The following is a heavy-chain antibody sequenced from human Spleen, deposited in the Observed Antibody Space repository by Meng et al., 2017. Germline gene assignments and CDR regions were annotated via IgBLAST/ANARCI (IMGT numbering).Heavy chain of an antibody. Sequence: QWQLQQWGAGLLKPSETLSLTCGVYGGSFSDYYWSWIRQPPGKGLEWIGEINHSGSTNYNPSLESRATISVDTSQNNLSLKLSSVTAADSAVYYCARGPTTMAHDFDYWGQGTLVTVSS. J-gene: IGHJ4*02. CDR1: GGSFSDYY. D-gene: IGHD4-11*01. CDR2: INHSGST. CDR3: ARGPTTMAHDFDY. V-gene: IGHV4-34*01.